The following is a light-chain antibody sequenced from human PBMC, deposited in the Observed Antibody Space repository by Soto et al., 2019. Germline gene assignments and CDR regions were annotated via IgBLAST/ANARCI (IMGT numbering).Light chain of an antibody. CDR3: QQSNGY. Sequence: DTQMTQSPSTLSASVGDRVTITCRASQNINNWLAWYQQKPGKAPKLLIYDASSLESGVPSRFSGSGSGTEFTLTISSLQPDDFATYYCQQSNGYFGGGTKVEIK. CDR2: DAS. J-gene: IGKJ4*01. V-gene: IGKV1-5*01. CDR1: QNINNW.